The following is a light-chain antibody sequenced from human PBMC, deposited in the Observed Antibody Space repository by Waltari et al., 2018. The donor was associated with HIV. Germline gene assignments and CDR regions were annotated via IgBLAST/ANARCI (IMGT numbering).Light chain of an antibody. CDR3: QSADSSGTYV. CDR2: KDS. Sequence: SYELTQPPAVSVSPGQTARITCSGDALPKQNAYWYQQKPGQAPVLVIYKDSERPSGIPERFSGASSGTTVTLTISGVQAEDEADYYCQSADSSGTYVLGTGTKVTVL. CDR1: ALPKQN. V-gene: IGLV3-25*03. J-gene: IGLJ1*01.